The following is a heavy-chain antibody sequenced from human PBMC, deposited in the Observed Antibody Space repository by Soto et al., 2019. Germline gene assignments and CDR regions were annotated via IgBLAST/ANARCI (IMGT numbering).Heavy chain of an antibody. V-gene: IGHV3-23*01. CDR2: SSDRRSGNT. J-gene: IGHJ4*02. D-gene: IGHD2-21*02. CDR1: GFTFSSYT. CDR3: TTRLTAHFDY. Sequence: PGGSLRLSCAASGFTFSSYTLNWVRRAPGKGLEWVATSSDRRSGNTHYSDSVGGRFTLSRDYSRTTLFLQMDSLEADDTALYYCTTRLTAHFDYWGRGTQVTV.